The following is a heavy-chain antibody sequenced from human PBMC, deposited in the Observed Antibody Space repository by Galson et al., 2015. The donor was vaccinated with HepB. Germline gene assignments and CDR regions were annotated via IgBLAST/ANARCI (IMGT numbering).Heavy chain of an antibody. V-gene: IGHV3-23*01. CDR3: AKGLVWECGGDCRDAFDI. CDR1: GFTFSSYA. D-gene: IGHD2-21*02. J-gene: IGHJ3*02. CDR2: ISGSGGVK. Sequence: SLRLSCAASGFTFSSYAMSWVRQAPGKGLEWVSAISGSGGVKYYADSVKGRFTISRDNSKNTLYLQMNSLRAEDTAVYYCAKGLVWECGGDCRDAFDIWGQGTLVTVSS.